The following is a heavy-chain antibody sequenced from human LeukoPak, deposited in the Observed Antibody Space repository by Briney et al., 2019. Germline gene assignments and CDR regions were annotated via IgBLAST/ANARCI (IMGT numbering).Heavy chain of an antibody. CDR1: GFSFSSYA. CDR2: ISGSGGST. D-gene: IGHD3-10*01. V-gene: IGHV3-23*01. CDR3: ARDKRYYYGSGSYLDY. Sequence: GGSLRLSCAASGFSFSSYAMSWVRQAPGKGLEWVSVISGSGGSTNYAASVKGRFTMSRDNSQNTLYLQMNSLRAEDTAVYYCARDKRYYYGSGSYLDYWGQGTLVTVSS. J-gene: IGHJ4*02.